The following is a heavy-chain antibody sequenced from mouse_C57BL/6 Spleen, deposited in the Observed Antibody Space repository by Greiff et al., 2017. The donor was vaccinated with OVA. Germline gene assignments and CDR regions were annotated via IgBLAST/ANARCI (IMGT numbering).Heavy chain of an antibody. Sequence: VQLKQSGAELMKPGASVKLSCKATGYTFTGYWIEWVKQRPGHGLEWIGVILPGSGSTNYNEKFKGKATFSADTSSNTAYMRLSSLTTEDSAICYCAINASSWYFDVWGTGTTATVSS. V-gene: IGHV1-9*01. CDR2: ILPGSGST. J-gene: IGHJ1*03. CDR3: AINASSWYFDV. CDR1: GYTFTGYW.